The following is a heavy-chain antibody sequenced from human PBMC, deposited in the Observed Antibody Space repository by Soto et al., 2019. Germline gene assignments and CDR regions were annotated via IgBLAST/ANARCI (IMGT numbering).Heavy chain of an antibody. CDR2: IYYSGST. CDR1: GGSISSGGYY. CDR3: ARGRSTGGVYYYGMDV. D-gene: IGHD7-27*01. J-gene: IGHJ6*02. Sequence: QVQLQESGPGLVKPSQTLSLTCTVSGGSISSGGYYWSWIRQHPGKVLEWIGYIYYSGSTYYNPSLKSRVTISVDTSKNQFSLKLSSVTAADTAVYYCARGRSTGGVYYYGMDVWGQGTTVTVSS. V-gene: IGHV4-31*03.